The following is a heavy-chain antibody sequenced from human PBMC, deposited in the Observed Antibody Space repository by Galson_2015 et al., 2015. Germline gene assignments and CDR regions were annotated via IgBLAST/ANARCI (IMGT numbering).Heavy chain of an antibody. CDR1: GFTVSSNY. CDR2: IYSGGST. V-gene: IGHV3-53*01. Sequence: SLRLSCAASGFTVSSNYMSWVRQAPGKGLEWVSVIYSGGSTYYADSVKGRFTISRDNSKNTLYLQMNSLRAEDTAVYYCARVDDYGDHAWFDPWGQGTLVTVSS. D-gene: IGHD4-17*01. CDR3: ARVDDYGDHAWFDP. J-gene: IGHJ5*02.